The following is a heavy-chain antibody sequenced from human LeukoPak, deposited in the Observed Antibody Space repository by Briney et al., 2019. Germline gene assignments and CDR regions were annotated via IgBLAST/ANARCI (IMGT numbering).Heavy chain of an antibody. J-gene: IGHJ5*02. CDR1: GFTFSSYS. CDR3: ARDPSLVPAASGWFDP. D-gene: IGHD2-2*01. Sequence: PGGSLRLSCAASGFTFSSYSMNWVRQAPGKGLEWVSSISSSSSYIYYADSVKGRFTISRDNAKNSLYLQMNSLRAEDTAVYYCARDPSLVPAASGWFDPWGQGTLVTVSS. CDR2: ISSSSSYI. V-gene: IGHV3-21*01.